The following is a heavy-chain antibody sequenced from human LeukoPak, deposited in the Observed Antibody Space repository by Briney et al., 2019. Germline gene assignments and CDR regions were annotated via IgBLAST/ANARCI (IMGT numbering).Heavy chain of an antibody. Sequence: PSETLSLTCTVSGGSISSYYWSWIRQPPGKGLEWIGYIYTSGSTNYIPSLKSRVTISVDTSKNQFSLKLSSVTAADTAVYYCARHLYGDDAFDIWGQGTMVTVSS. CDR2: IYTSGST. J-gene: IGHJ3*02. V-gene: IGHV4-4*09. CDR3: ARHLYGDDAFDI. CDR1: GGSISSYY. D-gene: IGHD4-17*01.